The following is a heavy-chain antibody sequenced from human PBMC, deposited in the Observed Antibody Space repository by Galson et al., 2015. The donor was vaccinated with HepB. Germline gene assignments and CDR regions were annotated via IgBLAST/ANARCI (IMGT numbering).Heavy chain of an antibody. CDR2: IYSGGST. CDR1: GLTVSSNY. Sequence: SLRLSCAASGLTVSSNYMSWVRQAPGKGLEWVSVIYSGGSTYYADSVKGRFTISRHNSKNTLYLQMNSLRAEDTAVYYCASSGYDSHYGIDVWVQGTTVTVSS. J-gene: IGHJ6*02. CDR3: ASSGYDSHYGIDV. V-gene: IGHV3-53*04. D-gene: IGHD5-12*01.